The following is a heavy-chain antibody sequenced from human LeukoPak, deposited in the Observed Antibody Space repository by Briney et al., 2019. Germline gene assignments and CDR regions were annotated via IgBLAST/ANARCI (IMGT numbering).Heavy chain of an antibody. D-gene: IGHD3-10*01. CDR3: ARDLAIGVLVRGVSSHYYYGMDV. J-gene: IGHJ6*02. CDR1: GFTFSSYE. V-gene: IGHV3-48*03. CDR2: ISSSGSTI. Sequence: GGSLRLSCAASGFTFSSYEMNWVRQAPGKGLEWVSYISSSGSTIYYADSVKGRFTISRDNAKNSLYLQMNSLRAEDTAVYYCARDLAIGVLVRGVSSHYYYGMDVWGQGTTVTVSS.